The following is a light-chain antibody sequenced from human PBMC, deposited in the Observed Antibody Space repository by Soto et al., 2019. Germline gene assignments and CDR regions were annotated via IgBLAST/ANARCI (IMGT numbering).Light chain of an antibody. Sequence: DLQMTQSPSSLSASVGDRVTITCRASQSISNYLNWYQQKPGKAPKFLIHAASSLQSGVPSRFSGSGSGTDFTLTISSLQPEDFATYYCQQSYSTPVTFGGGTKVEIK. V-gene: IGKV1-39*01. CDR2: AAS. CDR3: QQSYSTPVT. J-gene: IGKJ4*01. CDR1: QSISNY.